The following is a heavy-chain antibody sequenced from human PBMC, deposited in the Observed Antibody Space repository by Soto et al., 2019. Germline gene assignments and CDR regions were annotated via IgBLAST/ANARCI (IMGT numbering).Heavy chain of an antibody. CDR3: ARDSSTWSP. CDR2: IYYTGST. CDR1: GGSISTCY. V-gene: IGHV4-59*01. D-gene: IGHD6-13*01. J-gene: IGHJ5*02. Sequence: SETLSLTCTVSGGSISTCYWSWIRQPPGKGLEWIGYIYYTGSTNYNPSLKSRVTMSVDTSKNQFSLKLRSVTSADTAVYYCARDSSTWSPCGQGTLVTGSS.